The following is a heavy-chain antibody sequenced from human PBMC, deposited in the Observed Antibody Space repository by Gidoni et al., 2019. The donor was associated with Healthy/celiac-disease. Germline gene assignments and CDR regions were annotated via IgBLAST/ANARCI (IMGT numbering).Heavy chain of an antibody. Sequence: QVQLQESGPGLVKPSETLSLPCPVSGGSISSYYWSWIRQPPGKGLEWIGYIYYSGSTNYNPSLKSRVTISVDTSKNQFSLKLSSVTAADTAVYYCARGGRISSGWYGYWGQGTLVTVSS. D-gene: IGHD6-19*01. CDR1: GGSISSYY. J-gene: IGHJ4*02. CDR3: ARGGRISSGWYGY. CDR2: IYYSGST. V-gene: IGHV4-59*01.